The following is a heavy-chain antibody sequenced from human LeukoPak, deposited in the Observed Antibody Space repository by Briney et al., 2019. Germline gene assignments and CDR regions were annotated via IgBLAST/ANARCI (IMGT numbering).Heavy chain of an antibody. Sequence: GGSLRLSCAASGFTFSSYGMHWVRQAPGKGLEWVAFIRYDGSNKYYADSVKGRFTISRDNSKNTLYLQMNSLRAEDTAVYYCAKGKGMVRGVTFDYWGQGTLVTASS. D-gene: IGHD3-10*01. V-gene: IGHV3-30*02. CDR1: GFTFSSYG. CDR2: IRYDGSNK. J-gene: IGHJ4*02. CDR3: AKGKGMVRGVTFDY.